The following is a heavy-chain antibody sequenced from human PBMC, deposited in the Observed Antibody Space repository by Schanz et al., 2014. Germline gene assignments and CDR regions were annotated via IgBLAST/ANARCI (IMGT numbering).Heavy chain of an antibody. J-gene: IGHJ3*02. Sequence: QVQLVESGGGVVQPGRSLRLSCAASGFTFSSYGMHWVRQAPGKGLEWVAVIWYDGNNKFYADSVKGRFIISRDNSKITLDLQRNSLRDEDSGLYYWAKDPHRDYGGKPQAFDIWGQGTMVTVSS. CDR2: IWYDGNNK. V-gene: IGHV3-33*06. CDR1: GFTFSSYG. CDR3: AKDPHRDYGGKPQAFDI. D-gene: IGHD4-17*01.